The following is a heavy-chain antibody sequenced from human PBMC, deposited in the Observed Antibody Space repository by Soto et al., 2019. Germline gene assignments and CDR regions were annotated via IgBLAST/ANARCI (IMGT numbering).Heavy chain of an antibody. CDR3: ARDRGYGSGESTDY. V-gene: IGHV3-33*01. CDR1: GFTFSSYG. J-gene: IGHJ4*02. D-gene: IGHD3-10*01. Sequence: QVQLVESGGGVVQPGRSLRLSCAASGFTFSSYGMHWVRQAPGKGLEWVAVIWYDGSNKYYADSVKGRFTISRDNSKNTLYRQMNSLRAEDTAVYYCARDRGYGSGESTDYWGQGTLVTVSS. CDR2: IWYDGSNK.